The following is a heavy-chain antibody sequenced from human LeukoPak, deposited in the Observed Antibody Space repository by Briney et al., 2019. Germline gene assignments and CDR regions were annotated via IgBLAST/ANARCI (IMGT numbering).Heavy chain of an antibody. CDR3: ARALLHYDFWSGYYGGVNWFDP. J-gene: IGHJ5*02. Sequence: SETLSLTCTVSGGSISSYYWSWLRQPPGKGLEWIGYIYYSGSTNYNPSLTSRVTISVDTSKNQFSLKLSSVTAADTAVYYCARALLHYDFWSGYYGGVNWFDPWGQGTLVTVSS. V-gene: IGHV4-59*01. D-gene: IGHD3-3*01. CDR1: GGSISSYY. CDR2: IYYSGST.